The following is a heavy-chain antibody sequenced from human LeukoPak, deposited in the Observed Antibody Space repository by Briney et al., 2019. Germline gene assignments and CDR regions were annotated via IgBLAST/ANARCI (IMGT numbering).Heavy chain of an antibody. CDR1: GFTLSSYI. CDR3: ARRGSGYTEPIDY. Sequence: TGGSLRLSCAGSGFTLSSYIMDWVRQAPGKGLEWVSSISSSSSYIYYADSVKGRFTISRDNAKNSLYLQMNSLRAEDTAIYYCARRGSGYTEPIDYWGQGTLVTVSS. V-gene: IGHV3-21*01. CDR2: ISSSSSYI. D-gene: IGHD5-12*01. J-gene: IGHJ4*02.